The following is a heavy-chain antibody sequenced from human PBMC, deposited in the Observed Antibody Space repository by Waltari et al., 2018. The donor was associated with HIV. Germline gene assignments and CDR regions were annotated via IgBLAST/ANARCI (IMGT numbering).Heavy chain of an antibody. D-gene: IGHD6-13*01. CDR3: ARDSRDNSWSLNFFDP. CDR2: ISSIGTVT. J-gene: IGHJ5*02. Sequence: EVQLVESGGGPVKPGGSLRLSCRASGFTFNSYSLNWVRQAPGKGLEWISSISSIGTVTHYADSVKGRFTITRDNANKSVYLQMNSLRAEDTAVYYCARDSRDNSWSLNFFDPWGQGTLVTVSS. V-gene: IGHV3-21*01. CDR1: GFTFNSYS.